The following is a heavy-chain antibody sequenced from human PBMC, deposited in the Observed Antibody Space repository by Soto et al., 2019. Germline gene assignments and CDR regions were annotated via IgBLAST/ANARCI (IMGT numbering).Heavy chain of an antibody. V-gene: IGHV4-4*07. Sequence: SETLSLTCTVSGGSITDYSWVWIRQPAGKGLEWIGRIFSSVSTNYNPSLKGRITMSLDTSKNQFSLKLNSATATDTAVYFCAREQGVVVTADNWFDPWGQGILVIVAS. CDR2: IFSSVST. D-gene: IGHD2-21*02. J-gene: IGHJ5*02. CDR3: AREQGVVVTADNWFDP. CDR1: GGSITDYS.